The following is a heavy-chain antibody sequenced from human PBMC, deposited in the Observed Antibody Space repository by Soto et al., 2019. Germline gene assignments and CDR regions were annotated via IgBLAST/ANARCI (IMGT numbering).Heavy chain of an antibody. CDR3: ARAGDDCSTTNCYMIDY. Sequence: AAVKVSCKASGGTFSSYRINWVRQAPGQGLEWVGGINASNRTTNYAQKFQGRVTITRDTSATTVYMELSSLRSEDTAVYYCARAGDDCSTTNCYMIDYWGQGTLVTVSS. D-gene: IGHD2-2*02. CDR1: GGTFSSYR. CDR2: INASNRTT. V-gene: IGHV1-3*01. J-gene: IGHJ4*02.